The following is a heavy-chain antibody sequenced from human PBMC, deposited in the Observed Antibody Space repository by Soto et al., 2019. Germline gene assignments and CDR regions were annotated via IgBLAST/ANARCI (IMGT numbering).Heavy chain of an antibody. D-gene: IGHD2-2*03. CDR2: IWYDGSNK. J-gene: IGHJ5*02. CDR3: ARDRNGYNWFDA. CDR1: GFTFSSYG. V-gene: IGHV3-33*01. Sequence: QVQLVESGGGVVQPGRSLRLSCAASGFTFSSYGMHWVRQAPGKGLEWVAVIWYDGSNKYYADSVKGRFTISRDNSKNTLYLQMNSLRAEDTAVYYCARDRNGYNWFDAWGQGTLVTVSS.